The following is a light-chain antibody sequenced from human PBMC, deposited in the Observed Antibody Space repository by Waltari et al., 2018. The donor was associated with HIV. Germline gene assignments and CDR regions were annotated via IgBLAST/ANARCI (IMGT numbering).Light chain of an antibody. CDR2: END. CDR1: SPNIGNNY. J-gene: IGLJ3*02. V-gene: IGLV1-51*01. CDR3: GTWDSSLSAGV. Sequence: QSVLTQPPSVSAAPGQKVTISCSGSSPNIGNNYVSWYQQFPGTAPKLLIYENDYRPPGIPDRFSGSKSGTSATLGITGLQTGDEADYYCGTWDSSLSAGVFGGGTKVTVL.